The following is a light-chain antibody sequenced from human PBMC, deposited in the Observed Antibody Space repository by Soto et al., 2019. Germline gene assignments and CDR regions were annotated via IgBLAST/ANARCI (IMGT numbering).Light chain of an antibody. CDR3: CSYAGSTTPGV. Sequence: QSVLTQPASVSGSPGQSITISCTGTSSDVGSYNLVSWYQQHPGKAPKLMIYEVTERPSGVSNRFSGSKSGNTASLTISGLQAEDEADYYCCSYAGSTTPGVFGGGTKVTVL. V-gene: IGLV2-23*02. CDR2: EVT. CDR1: SSDVGSYNL. J-gene: IGLJ3*02.